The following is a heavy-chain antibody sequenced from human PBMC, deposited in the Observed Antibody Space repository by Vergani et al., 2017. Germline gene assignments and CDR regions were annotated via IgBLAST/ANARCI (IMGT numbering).Heavy chain of an antibody. CDR2: MNPNSGNT. Sequence: QVQLVQSGAEVKKPGASVKVSCKASGYTFTSYDINWVRQATGQGLEWMGWMNPNSGNTGYAQKFQGRVTMTRDTSISTAYMELSRLRSDDTAVYYCARDGYYDFWSGYYNYYYYYMDVWGKGTTVTVSS. J-gene: IGHJ6*03. CDR1: GYTFTSYD. CDR3: ARDGYYDFWSGYYNYYYYYMDV. D-gene: IGHD3-3*01. V-gene: IGHV1-8*01.